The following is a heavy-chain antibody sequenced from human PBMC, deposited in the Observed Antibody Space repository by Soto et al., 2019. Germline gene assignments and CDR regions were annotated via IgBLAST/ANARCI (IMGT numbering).Heavy chain of an antibody. Sequence: GGSLRVSCADSGFTCDDYAMHWVRQGPGKGLEWVSGISWDSGRIGYVDSVKGRFTISRDNAKKSLYLQMNSLRAEDTALYYCAKGVYPYYGSGSSHWGHGTLVTVSS. CDR3: AKGVYPYYGSGSSH. CDR1: GFTCDDYA. CDR2: ISWDSGRI. D-gene: IGHD3-10*01. V-gene: IGHV3-9*01. J-gene: IGHJ1*01.